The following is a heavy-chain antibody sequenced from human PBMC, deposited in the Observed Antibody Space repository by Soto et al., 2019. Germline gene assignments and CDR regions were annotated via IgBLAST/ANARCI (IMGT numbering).Heavy chain of an antibody. D-gene: IGHD6-6*01. Sequence: GASVKVSCKASGGTFSSYAISWVRQAPGQGLEWMGGIIPIFGTANYAQKFQGRVTITADESTSTAYMELSSLRSEDTAVYYCARTPYRSSPRLDYWGQGTLVTVSS. V-gene: IGHV1-69*13. J-gene: IGHJ4*02. CDR3: ARTPYRSSPRLDY. CDR1: GGTFSSYA. CDR2: IIPIFGTA.